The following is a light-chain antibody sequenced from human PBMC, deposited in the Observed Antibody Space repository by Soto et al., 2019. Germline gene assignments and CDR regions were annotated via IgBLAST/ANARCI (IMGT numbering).Light chain of an antibody. CDR2: GAS. V-gene: IGKV3-20*01. J-gene: IGKJ2*01. CDR1: QSLSSSY. CDR3: QQYRSSPYA. Sequence: EIVLTQSPGTLSLSPGERATLSCRASQSLSSSYLAWYQQKPGQAPRLLIYGASSRATGIPDRFSGSGSGTDFTLTISRLEPDDFAVYFCQQYRSSPYAIGQGTRLEIK.